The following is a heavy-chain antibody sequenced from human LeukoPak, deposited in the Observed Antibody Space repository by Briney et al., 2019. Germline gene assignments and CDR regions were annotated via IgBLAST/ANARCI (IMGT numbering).Heavy chain of an antibody. CDR1: GFTFSSCG. V-gene: IGHV3-33*01. Sequence: PGRSLRLSCAASGFTFSSCGMHWVRQAPGKGLEWVAVIWYDGSNKYYADSVKGRFTISRDNSKNTLYLQMNSLRAEDTAVYYCARYGSSREFDPWGQGTLVTVSS. D-gene: IGHD6-13*01. J-gene: IGHJ5*02. CDR2: IWYDGSNK. CDR3: ARYGSSREFDP.